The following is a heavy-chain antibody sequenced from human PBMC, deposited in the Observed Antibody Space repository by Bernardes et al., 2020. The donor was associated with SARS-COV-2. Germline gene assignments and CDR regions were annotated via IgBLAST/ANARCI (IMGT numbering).Heavy chain of an antibody. D-gene: IGHD3-16*01. V-gene: IGHV3-23*01. CDR3: ARDYVVGASLWYFDL. CDR1: GFTFSSYS. Sequence: GGSMRLSWAASGFTFSSYSVSCVRQAPGKGLEWVSAISGMGGSTYYAASVKGRFNMSKDFSRNNAYLEMSSLTAEDTAVYYCARDYVVGASLWYFDLWGRGTLVTVSS. CDR2: ISGMGGST. J-gene: IGHJ2*01.